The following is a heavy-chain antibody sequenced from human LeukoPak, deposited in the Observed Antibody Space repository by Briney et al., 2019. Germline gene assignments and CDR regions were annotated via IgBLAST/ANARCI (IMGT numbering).Heavy chain of an antibody. CDR2: ISYDGSNK. V-gene: IGHV3-30*03. Sequence: PGRSLRLSCAASGFTFSSYGMHWVRQTPGKGLEWVAVISYDGSNKYYADSVKGRFIISRDNSKKMLYLQMNSLRAEDTAVYYCARDPKGGFSYGWGAFDIWGQGTMVTVSS. CDR1: GFTFSSYG. J-gene: IGHJ3*02. D-gene: IGHD5-18*01. CDR3: ARDPKGGFSYGWGAFDI.